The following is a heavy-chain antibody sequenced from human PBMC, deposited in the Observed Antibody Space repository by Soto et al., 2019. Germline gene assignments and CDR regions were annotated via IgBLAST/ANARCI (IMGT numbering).Heavy chain of an antibody. CDR3: AREPVARILFDS. CDR1: GYTFTSYG. CDR2: INSYNGNT. D-gene: IGHD6-19*01. Sequence: ASVKVSCKASGYTFTSYGISWVRQAPGQGLEWMGWINSYNGNTNYAQKLQGRVTMTTDTSTSTAYMELRSLRSDDTAVYYCAREPVARILFDSWGQGTLVIVSS. J-gene: IGHJ5*01. V-gene: IGHV1-18*01.